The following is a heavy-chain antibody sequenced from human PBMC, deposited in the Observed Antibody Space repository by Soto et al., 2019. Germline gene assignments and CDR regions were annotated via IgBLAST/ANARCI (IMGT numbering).Heavy chain of an antibody. Sequence: EVQLLESGGDLVQPGGSLRLSCVASGFSFTDYSMTWVRQAPGRGLEWVWTLTGIGTTFYADSVKGRFTISRDNSKNTLSLQMHRLRTEDTALYYCAKRATTVPTPGNYFDFWGQGTLVTVSS. D-gene: IGHD2-15*01. CDR1: GFSFTDYS. J-gene: IGHJ4*02. V-gene: IGHV3-23*01. CDR3: AKRATTVPTPGNYFDF. CDR2: LTGIGTT.